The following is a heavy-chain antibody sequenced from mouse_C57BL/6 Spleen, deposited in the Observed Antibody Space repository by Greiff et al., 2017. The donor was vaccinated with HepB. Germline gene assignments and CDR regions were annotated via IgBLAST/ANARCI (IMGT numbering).Heavy chain of an antibody. CDR2: IDPENGDT. CDR3: TFYYSNRRNYFDY. Sequence: VQLQQSGAELVRPGASVKLSCTASGFNIKDYYMHWVKQRPEQGLEWIGWIDPENGDTEYASKFQGKATITADTSSNTAYLQLSSLTSEDTAVYYCTFYYSNRRNYFDYWGQGTTLTVSS. D-gene: IGHD2-5*01. V-gene: IGHV14-4*01. CDR1: GFNIKDYY. J-gene: IGHJ2*01.